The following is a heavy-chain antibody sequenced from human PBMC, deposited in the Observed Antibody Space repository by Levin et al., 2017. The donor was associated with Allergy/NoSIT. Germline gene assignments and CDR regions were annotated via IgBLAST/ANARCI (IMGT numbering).Heavy chain of an antibody. CDR1: RYIFSDNF. V-gene: IGHV1-2*02. D-gene: IGHD3-22*01. Sequence: ASVKVSCKASRYIFSDNFIHWVRQAPGQGLEWMGWINPHSGDTKYAQEFQGRVTMTRDTSISTAYMELTRLTSDDTAVYYCARDLYNDDSVFGYWGQGTLVNVCS. CDR2: INPHSGDT. J-gene: IGHJ4*02. CDR3: ARDLYNDDSVFGY.